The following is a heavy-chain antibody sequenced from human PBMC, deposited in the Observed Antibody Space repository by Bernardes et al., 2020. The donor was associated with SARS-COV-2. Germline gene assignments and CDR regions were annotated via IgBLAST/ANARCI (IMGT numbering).Heavy chain of an antibody. J-gene: IGHJ4*02. CDR3: VRGGYSGSYSSTVGTHDY. CDR1: GYTFTGYY. D-gene: IGHD1-26*01. CDR2: INPNSGGT. V-gene: IGHV1-2*04. Sequence: ASVKVSCKASGYTFTGYYMHWVRQAPGQGLEWMGWINPNSGGTNYAQKFQDWVTMTRDTSISTAYMELSRLRSDDTAVYYCVRGGYSGSYSSTVGTHDYWGQGTLVTVSS.